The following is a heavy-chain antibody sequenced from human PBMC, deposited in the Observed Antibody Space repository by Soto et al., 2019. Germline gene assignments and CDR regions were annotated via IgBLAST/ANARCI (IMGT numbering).Heavy chain of an antibody. J-gene: IGHJ4*02. Sequence: QVQLVQSGAEVKKPGSSVKVSCKASGGTFSSYAISWVRQAPGQGLEWMGGIIPIFGTANYAQKFRGRVTITADESTSTAYMELSSLRSADTAVYYCARGRGGYGDYYFDYWGQGTLVTVSS. D-gene: IGHD4-17*01. CDR2: IIPIFGTA. CDR3: ARGRGGYGDYYFDY. V-gene: IGHV1-69*01. CDR1: GGTFSSYA.